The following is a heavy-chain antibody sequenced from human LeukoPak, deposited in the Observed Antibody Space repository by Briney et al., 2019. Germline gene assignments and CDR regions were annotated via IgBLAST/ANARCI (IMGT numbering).Heavy chain of an antibody. J-gene: IGHJ3*02. D-gene: IGHD3-22*01. V-gene: IGHV3-74*03. Sequence: GGSLRLSCAASGFTFSRYWMHWVRQAPGKGLMWVSRISPDGSTTLYADSVKGRFTISRDNSKNTLYPQMNSLRAEDTAVYYCARGGDSSGSIRSAFDIWGQGTMVTVSS. CDR2: ISPDGSTT. CDR1: GFTFSRYW. CDR3: ARGGDSSGSIRSAFDI.